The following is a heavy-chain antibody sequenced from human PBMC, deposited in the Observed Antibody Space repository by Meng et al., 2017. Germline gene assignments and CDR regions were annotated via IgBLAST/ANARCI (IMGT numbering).Heavy chain of an antibody. D-gene: IGHD3-16*01. Sequence: VPMVTTSGGFIQPRGSLLLSCADSGFTVRSNYMSWVRQCPGKGLEWLSVIYSGSSTYSADSVKGRFNISRDNSNNTLYLQMNSLRAEDTAVYYCARDLGYWGQGTLVTVSS. J-gene: IGHJ4*02. CDR3: ARDLGY. CDR1: GFTVRSNY. CDR2: IYSGSST. V-gene: IGHV3-53*02.